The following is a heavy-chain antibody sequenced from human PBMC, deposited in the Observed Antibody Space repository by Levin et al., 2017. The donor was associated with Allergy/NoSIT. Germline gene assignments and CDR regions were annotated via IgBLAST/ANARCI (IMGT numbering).Heavy chain of an antibody. V-gene: IGHV3-15*01. CDR3: TTDHTSNAYHYYFVT. J-gene: IGHJ5*02. CDR2: IKNKGDGWAT. Sequence: PGGSLRLSCVASGFTFSDAWMNWVRQAPGKGLEYIGRIKNKGDGWATDYAAPVKGRFTISRDDSKNTVYLQMNSLETEDTAVYYCTTDHTSNAYHYYFVTWGQGTLVTVSS. CDR1: GFTFSDAW. D-gene: IGHD3-16*01.